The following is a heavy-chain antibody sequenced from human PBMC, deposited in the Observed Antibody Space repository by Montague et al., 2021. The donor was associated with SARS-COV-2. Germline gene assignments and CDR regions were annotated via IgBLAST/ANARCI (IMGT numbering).Heavy chain of an antibody. CDR3: AMRGGALDAFDI. CDR1: GGSIRTSIYY. D-gene: IGHD4-17*01. V-gene: IGHV4-39*01. CDR2: IYYSGST. Sequence: SETLSLTCTVSGGSIRTSIYYWGWIRQPPGKGLDWIGSIYYSGSTYYNPSLKSRVTISVDTSKNQFSLKLISVTAADTAVYYCAMRGGALDAFDIWGQGTMVIVSS. J-gene: IGHJ3*02.